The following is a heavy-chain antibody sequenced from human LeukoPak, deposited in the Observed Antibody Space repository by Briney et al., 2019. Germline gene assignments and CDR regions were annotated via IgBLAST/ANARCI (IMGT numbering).Heavy chain of an antibody. V-gene: IGHV1-2*04. D-gene: IGHD6-19*01. CDR3: ARGGLIAVAGSRDAFDI. Sequence: ASVNVSCKASGYTFTGYYMHWVRQAPGQGLEWMGWINPNSGGTNYAQKLQGWVTMTRDTSISTAYMELSRLRSDDTAVYYCARGGLIAVAGSRDAFDIWGQGTMVTVSS. CDR1: GYTFTGYY. CDR2: INPNSGGT. J-gene: IGHJ3*02.